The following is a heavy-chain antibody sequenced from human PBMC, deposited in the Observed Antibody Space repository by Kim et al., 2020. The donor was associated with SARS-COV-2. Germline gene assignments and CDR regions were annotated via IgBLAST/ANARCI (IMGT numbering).Heavy chain of an antibody. CDR3: ARHARLLSTFDL. CDR2: VSYQFYT. Sequence: SETLSLTCSVSGQSITDTSSFWGWVRQAPGAGLEWIATVSYQFYTYYNPSLKSRVAVSVDMSTNQFSLRLHSLSASDAAVYFSARHARLLSTFDLWAQG. J-gene: IGHJ4*02. CDR1: GQSITDTSSF. V-gene: IGHV4-39*01. D-gene: IGHD3-9*01.